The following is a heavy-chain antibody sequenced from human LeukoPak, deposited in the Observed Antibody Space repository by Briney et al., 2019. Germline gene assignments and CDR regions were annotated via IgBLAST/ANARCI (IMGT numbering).Heavy chain of an antibody. CDR2: IKSKTDGGTT. CDR3: TTVPGYGSGSPVYYYYYGMDV. J-gene: IGHJ6*02. D-gene: IGHD3-10*01. CDR1: GFTFSNAW. Sequence: GGSLRLSCAASGFTFSNAWMSWVRQAPGKGLEWVGRIKSKTDGGTTDYAAPVKGRFTISRDDSKNTLYLQMNSLKTEDTAVYYCTTVPGYGSGSPVYYYYYGMDVWGQGTTVTVSS. V-gene: IGHV3-15*01.